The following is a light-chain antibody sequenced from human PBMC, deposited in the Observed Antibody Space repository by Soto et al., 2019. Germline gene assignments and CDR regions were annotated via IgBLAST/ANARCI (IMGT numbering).Light chain of an antibody. Sequence: EIVMTHSPATRSVSPVEVATLSCRASQSVSSNLAWYQQKPGQAPRLLIYDTSIRATGIPARFSGSGSGTDFTLTISSLEPEDFAVYYCQQRNSWPPTFTFGQGTRLEIK. V-gene: IGKV3-11*01. CDR2: DTS. CDR3: QQRNSWPPTFT. CDR1: QSVSSN. J-gene: IGKJ5*01.